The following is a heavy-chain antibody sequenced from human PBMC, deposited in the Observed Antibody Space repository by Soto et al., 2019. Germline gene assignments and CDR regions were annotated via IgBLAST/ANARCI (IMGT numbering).Heavy chain of an antibody. CDR2: IKQDGSEK. CDR3: ARDELYSSSWHYYYYGMDV. Sequence: GGSLRLSCAASGFNFSSYWMSWVRPAPGKGLEWVANIKQDGSEKYYVDSVKGRFTISRDNAKNSLYLQMNSLRAEDTAVYYCARDELYSSSWHYYYYGMDVWGQGTTVTVSS. J-gene: IGHJ6*02. V-gene: IGHV3-7*01. D-gene: IGHD6-13*01. CDR1: GFNFSSYW.